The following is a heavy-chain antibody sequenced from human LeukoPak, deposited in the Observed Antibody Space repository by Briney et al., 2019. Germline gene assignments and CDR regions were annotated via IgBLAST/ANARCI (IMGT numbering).Heavy chain of an antibody. J-gene: IGHJ4*02. CDR1: GYTFTSYG. V-gene: IGHV1-18*01. CDR2: ISAYNGNT. Sequence: GASVKVSCKASGYTFTSYGISWVRQAPGQGLEWMGWISAYNGNTNYAQKLQGRVTMTTDTSTSTAYMELRSLRSDDTAVYYCARDSGPHYYDSSGYYYPSFDYWGQGTLVTVSS. CDR3: ARDSGPHYYDSSGYYYPSFDY. D-gene: IGHD3-22*01.